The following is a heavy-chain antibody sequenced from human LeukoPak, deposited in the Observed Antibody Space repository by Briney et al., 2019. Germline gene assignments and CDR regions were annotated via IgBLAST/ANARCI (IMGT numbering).Heavy chain of an antibody. CDR2: ISPNSGGT. CDR3: AREAYDSGSFRTDYYYMDV. D-gene: IGHD3-10*01. Sequence: ASVKVSCKASGNTFTSYDINWVRQAPGQGLEWMGWISPNSGGTNYAQKFQGRVTMTRDTSISTAYMELSRLRSDDTAVYYCAREAYDSGSFRTDYYYMDVWGKGTTVTTSS. V-gene: IGHV1-2*02. CDR1: GNTFTSYD. J-gene: IGHJ6*03.